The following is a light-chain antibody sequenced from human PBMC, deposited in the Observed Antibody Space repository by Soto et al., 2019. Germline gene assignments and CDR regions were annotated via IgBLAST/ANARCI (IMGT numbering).Light chain of an antibody. Sequence: SALTQPPSVSGAPGQRVIVSFTGSTSNIGAGYDVHWYQQLPGTSPKLLIFANSNRPSGVPDRFSASRSGSSASLTITGLQAEDEADYYCQSYDTSLSGSYVFGSGTKV. CDR3: QSYDTSLSGSYV. J-gene: IGLJ1*01. V-gene: IGLV1-40*01. CDR2: ANS. CDR1: TSNIGAGYD.